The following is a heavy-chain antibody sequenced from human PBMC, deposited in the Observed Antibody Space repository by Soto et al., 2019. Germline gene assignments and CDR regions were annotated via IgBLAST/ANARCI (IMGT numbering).Heavy chain of an antibody. CDR3: ARDRMGYSGSGRCVGLCHYYHGMDV. J-gene: IGHJ6*02. CDR2: IYYSGST. Sequence: SETLSLTCTVSAGSISSYYWTWIRQSPGKGLEWIGYIYYSGSTNYNPSLKSRVTISVDTSKNQFSLKLSSVTAADTAVYYCARDRMGYSGSGRCVGLCHYYHGMDVWGQGTTVTVSS. CDR1: AGSISSYY. D-gene: IGHD3-10*01. V-gene: IGHV4-59*01.